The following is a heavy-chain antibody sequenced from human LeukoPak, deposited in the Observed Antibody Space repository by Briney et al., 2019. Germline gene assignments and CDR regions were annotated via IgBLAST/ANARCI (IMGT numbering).Heavy chain of an antibody. CDR3: ARLGGGSGSYYKRSPPFDY. CDR2: IYHSGST. J-gene: IGHJ4*02. V-gene: IGHV4-4*02. Sequence: SETLSLTCAVSGGSLSSSNWWSWVRQPPGKGLEWIGEIYHSGSTNYNPSLKSRVTISVDTSKNQFSLKLSSVTAADTAVYYCARLGGGSGSYYKRSPPFDYWGQGTLVTVSS. CDR1: GGSLSSSNW. D-gene: IGHD3-10*01.